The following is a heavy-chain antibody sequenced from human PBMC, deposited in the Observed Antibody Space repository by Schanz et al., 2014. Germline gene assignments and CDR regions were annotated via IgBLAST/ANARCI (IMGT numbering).Heavy chain of an antibody. D-gene: IGHD7-27*01. CDR2: IYYSGST. CDR3: ARDQGTGDRPILRPAYGMDV. J-gene: IGHJ6*02. Sequence: QVQLQESGPGLVKPSQTLSLTCTVSGGSISSGGYYWSWIRQHPGKGLEWIGYIYYSGSTYYNPSHKSRVTISVDTSKNQFFLKLSSVTAADTAVYYCARDQGTGDRPILRPAYGMDVWGQGTTVTVS. CDR1: GGSISSGGYY. V-gene: IGHV4-31*03.